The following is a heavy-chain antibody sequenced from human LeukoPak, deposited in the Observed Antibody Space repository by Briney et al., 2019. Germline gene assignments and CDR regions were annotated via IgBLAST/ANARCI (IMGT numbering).Heavy chain of an antibody. J-gene: IGHJ4*02. CDR2: IRYDGSNK. V-gene: IGHV3-30*02. D-gene: IGHD3-22*01. Sequence: PGGSLRLSCAASGFTFSSYGMHWVRQAPGKGLEWVAFIRYDGSNKYYADSVKGRFTISRDNSKNTLYLQMNSLRAEDTAVYYCAKTSRNYYDTSGRSGWDYWGQGTLVTVSS. CDR3: AKTSRNYYDTSGRSGWDY. CDR1: GFTFSSYG.